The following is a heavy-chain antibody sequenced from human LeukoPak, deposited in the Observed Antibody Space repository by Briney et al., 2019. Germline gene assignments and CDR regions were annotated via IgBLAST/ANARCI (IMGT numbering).Heavy chain of an antibody. CDR3: AKDRRSYRITDAFDI. D-gene: IGHD1-26*01. Sequence: GGSLRLSCAASGFTFSSYGMHWVRQAPGKGLEWVAFIRYDGSNKYYADSVKGRFPISRDNSKNTLYLQMNSLRAEDTAVYYSAKDRRSYRITDAFDIWGQGTMVTVSS. V-gene: IGHV3-30*02. CDR1: GFTFSSYG. J-gene: IGHJ3*02. CDR2: IRYDGSNK.